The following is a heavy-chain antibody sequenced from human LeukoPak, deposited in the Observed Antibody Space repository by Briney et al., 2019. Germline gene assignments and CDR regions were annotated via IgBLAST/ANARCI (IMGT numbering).Heavy chain of an antibody. CDR2: IKSKTDGGTT. D-gene: IGHD4-11*01. J-gene: IGHJ4*02. V-gene: IGHV3-15*01. CDR3: AKDLDYTTYGYYFDY. Sequence: GGSLRLSCAASGFTFSNAWMSWVRQAPGKGLEWVGRIKSKTDGGTTDYAAPVKGRFTISRDDSKTTLYLEMNSLRADDTAVYYCAKDLDYTTYGYYFDYWGQGTLVTVSS. CDR1: GFTFSNAW.